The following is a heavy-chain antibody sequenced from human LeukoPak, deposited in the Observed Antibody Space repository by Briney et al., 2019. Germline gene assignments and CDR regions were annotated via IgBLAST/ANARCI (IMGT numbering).Heavy chain of an antibody. Sequence: PGRSLRLSCAASGFTFDDYAMHWVRQAPGKGLEWVSGISWNSGSIGYADSVKGRFTISRDNAKNSLYLQMNSLRDEDTAVYYCARDAPYYYDSSGAFNYWGQGTLVTVSS. V-gene: IGHV3-9*01. CDR2: ISWNSGSI. CDR1: GFTFDDYA. J-gene: IGHJ4*02. D-gene: IGHD3-22*01. CDR3: ARDAPYYYDSSGAFNY.